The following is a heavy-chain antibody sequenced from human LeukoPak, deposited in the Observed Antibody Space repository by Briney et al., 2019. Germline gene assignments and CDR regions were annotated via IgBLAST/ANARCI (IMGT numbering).Heavy chain of an antibody. CDR2: INPNSGGT. D-gene: IGHD1-26*01. CDR1: GYTFTGYY. V-gene: IGHV1-2*02. CDR3: ARGMEPYYYMDV. J-gene: IGHJ6*03. Sequence: ASVKVSCTASGYTFTGYYMHWVRQAPGQGLEWMGWINPNSGGTNYAQKFQGRVTMTRDTSISTAYMELSRLRSDDTAVYYCARGMEPYYYMDVWGKGTTVTVSS.